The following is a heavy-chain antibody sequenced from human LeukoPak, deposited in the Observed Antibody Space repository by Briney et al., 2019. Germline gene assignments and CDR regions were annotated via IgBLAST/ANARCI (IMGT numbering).Heavy chain of an antibody. CDR2: IIPILGIA. CDR3: ARVETPSGAQSRDS. D-gene: IGHD4-23*01. J-gene: IGHJ4*02. Sequence: SVKVCCTASGGTFSSYAISLVRQAPGQGLEWMGRIIPILGIANYAQKFQVRGTITSDKSTSNAHMDLSSLRYEDTAVYYCARVETPSGAQSRDSWGQGTLVTVSS. V-gene: IGHV1-69*04. CDR1: GGTFSSYA.